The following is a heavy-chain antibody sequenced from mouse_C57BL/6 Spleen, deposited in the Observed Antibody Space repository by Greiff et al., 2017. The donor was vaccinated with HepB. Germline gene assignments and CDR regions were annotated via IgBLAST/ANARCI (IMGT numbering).Heavy chain of an antibody. CDR2: ISYDGSN. CDR1: GYSITSGYY. D-gene: IGHD2-3*01. J-gene: IGHJ4*01. V-gene: IGHV3-6*01. CDR3: ARDRGDGHYGYYYAMDY. Sequence: EVQLQQSGPGLVKPSQSLSLTCSVTGYSITSGYYWNWIRQFPGNKLEWMGYISYDGSNNYNPSLKNRISITRDTSKNQFFLKLNSVTTEDTATYYCARDRGDGHYGYYYAMDYWGQGTSVTVSS.